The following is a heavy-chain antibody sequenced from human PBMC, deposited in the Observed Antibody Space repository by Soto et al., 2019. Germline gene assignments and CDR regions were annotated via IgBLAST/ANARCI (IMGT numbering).Heavy chain of an antibody. V-gene: IGHV1-69*02. Sequence: QVQLVQSGAEVKKPGSSVKVSCKASGGTFSSYTISWVRQAPGQGLEWMGRIIPILGIANYAQKFQGRVTITADKSTRSAYMELSSLRSEDTAVYYGARGGSSGPESLYYFDSWGEGTLVTVSS. CDR3: ARGGSSGPESLYYFDS. CDR2: IIPILGIA. CDR1: GGTFSSYT. J-gene: IGHJ4*02. D-gene: IGHD6-13*01.